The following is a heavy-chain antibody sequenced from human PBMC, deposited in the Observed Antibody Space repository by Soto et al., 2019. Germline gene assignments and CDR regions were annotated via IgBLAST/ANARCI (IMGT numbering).Heavy chain of an antibody. D-gene: IGHD2-2*01. CDR3: ARDVSSAAIKPPTGFDP. V-gene: IGHV4-31*03. CDR2: IYYSGST. Sequence: QVQLQESGPGLVKPSQTLSLTCTVSGGSISSGGYYWSWIRQHPGKGLEWIGYIYYSGSTYYNPSLKSRVTISVDTSKNQFSLKLSSVTAADTAVYYCARDVSSAAIKPPTGFDPWGQGTLVTVSS. CDR1: GGSISSGGYY. J-gene: IGHJ5*02.